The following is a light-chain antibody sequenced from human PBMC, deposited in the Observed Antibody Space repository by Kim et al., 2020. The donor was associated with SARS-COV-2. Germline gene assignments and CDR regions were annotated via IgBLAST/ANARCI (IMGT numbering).Light chain of an antibody. CDR3: SAWDRSLSAWV. Sequence: QAGLTQPPSVSKGLRQTATLTCTGNSNNVGNQGAAWLQQHQGHPPKLLSYRNNNRPSGISERLSASRSGNTASLTITGLQPVDEADYYCSAWDRSLSAWVFGGGTKLAVL. CDR1: SNNVGNQG. J-gene: IGLJ3*02. V-gene: IGLV10-54*01. CDR2: RNN.